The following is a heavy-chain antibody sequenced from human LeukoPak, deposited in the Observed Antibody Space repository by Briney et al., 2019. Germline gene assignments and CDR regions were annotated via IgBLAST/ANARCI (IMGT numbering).Heavy chain of an antibody. V-gene: IGHV3-15*01. D-gene: IGHD3-10*01. Sequence: KSGGSLRLSCAASGFIFSNTWMNWVRQAPGKGLEWVGRIQSKTDGGTTEYAAPVKGRFTISRDDSKTTLYLQMNSLKTEDTAVYYCATLTVRGVINIWGQGTLVTVSS. CDR3: ATLTVRGVINI. J-gene: IGHJ4*02. CDR2: IQSKTDGGTT. CDR1: GFIFSNTW.